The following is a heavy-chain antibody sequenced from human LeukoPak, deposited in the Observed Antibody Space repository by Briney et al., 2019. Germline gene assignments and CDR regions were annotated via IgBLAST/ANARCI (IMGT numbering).Heavy chain of an antibody. CDR1: GGSISGYY. Sequence: SETLSLTCTVSGGSISGYYCSWIRQPPGRGLEWIGYIYYSGSTNYNPSLESRVTISVDTSKNQFSLKLSSVTAADTAVYYCARGPSSYYFDYWGRGTLVTVSS. J-gene: IGHJ4*02. CDR2: IYYSGST. V-gene: IGHV4-59*01. CDR3: ARGPSSYYFDY.